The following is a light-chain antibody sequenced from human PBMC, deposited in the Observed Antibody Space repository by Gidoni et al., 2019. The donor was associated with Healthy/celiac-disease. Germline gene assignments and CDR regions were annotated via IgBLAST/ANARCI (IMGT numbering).Light chain of an antibody. V-gene: IGLV2-14*01. Sequence: QSALTQPASVSGSPGQSINISCTGTSRDVGGYNYVSWYQQPPGKAPKLMIYDVSNRPSGVSNRFSGAKSGNTASLTISGLQAEDEADYYCSSYTSSSTFYVFGTGTKVTVL. CDR3: SSYTSSSTFYV. J-gene: IGLJ1*01. CDR1: SRDVGGYNY. CDR2: DVS.